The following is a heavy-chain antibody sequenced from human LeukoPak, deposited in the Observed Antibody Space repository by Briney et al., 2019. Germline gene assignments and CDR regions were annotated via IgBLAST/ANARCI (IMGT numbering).Heavy chain of an antibody. Sequence: GGSLRLSCAASGFTFSSYGMHWVRQAPGKGLEWVAFIRYDGSNEYYADSVKGRFTISRDNSKNTLYLQMNSLRPEDTAVYYCAKRTYYYGSGSYSLGAFGGQGTLVTVSS. D-gene: IGHD3-10*01. CDR3: AKRTYYYGSGSYSLGAF. CDR1: GFTFSSYG. V-gene: IGHV3-30*02. CDR2: IRYDGSNE. J-gene: IGHJ4*02.